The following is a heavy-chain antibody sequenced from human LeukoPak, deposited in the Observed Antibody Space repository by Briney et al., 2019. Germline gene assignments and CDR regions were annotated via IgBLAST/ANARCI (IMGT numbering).Heavy chain of an antibody. V-gene: IGHV3-48*03. CDR3: ARGIGGYDILTGSLCY. D-gene: IGHD3-9*01. CDR1: GFTFSSYE. CDR2: ISSSGSTI. Sequence: GGSLRLSCAASGFTFSSYEMNWVRQAPGKGLEWVSYISSSGSTIYYADSVKGRFTTSRDNAKNSLYLQMNSLRAEDTAVYYCARGIGGYDILTGSLCYWGQGTLVTVSS. J-gene: IGHJ4*02.